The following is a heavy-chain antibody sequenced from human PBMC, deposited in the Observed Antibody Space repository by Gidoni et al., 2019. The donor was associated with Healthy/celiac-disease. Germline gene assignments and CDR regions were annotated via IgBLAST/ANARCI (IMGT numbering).Heavy chain of an antibody. Sequence: VQLVKSGAEVKKPGSSVNVSCQASGGTFRSYATSWVRPAPGQGLEWMGGITPIFGTANYAQKFQGRVTITADESTSTAYMGLSSMRSEDTAVYYCARGTYSGYYVPSDYWGQGTLVTVSS. CDR2: ITPIFGTA. J-gene: IGHJ4*02. V-gene: IGHV1-69*01. D-gene: IGHD3-22*01. CDR3: ARGTYSGYYVPSDY. CDR1: GGTFRSYA.